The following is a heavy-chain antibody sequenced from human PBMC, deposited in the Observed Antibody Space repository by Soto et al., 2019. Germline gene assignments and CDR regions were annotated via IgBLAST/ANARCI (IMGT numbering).Heavy chain of an antibody. CDR3: ARLVYDTRLNYMYFDF. Sequence: EPLSLTGTVSGRCISSSGYSWGWIRQPPGRGLEWIGSLYYNVGTYYNPSLKSRVTISADTSANQFSLKLTSVTAADTAIYFCARLVYDTRLNYMYFDFWGQGALVTVSS. J-gene: IGHJ4*02. CDR2: LYYNVGT. V-gene: IGHV4-39*07. CDR1: GRCISSSGYS. D-gene: IGHD2-8*01.